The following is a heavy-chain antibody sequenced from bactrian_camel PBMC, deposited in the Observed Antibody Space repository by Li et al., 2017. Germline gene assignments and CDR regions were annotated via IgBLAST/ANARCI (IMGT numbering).Heavy chain of an antibody. CDR2: IDRDGVS. Sequence: HVQLVESGGATVEAGGSLRLSCTSNVYTSGFWCMGWFRHGPGQEGVATIDRDGVSTYADAVKGRFSISKDDSKRTLYLQMDNLRPEDTAMYYCAAARYCSENGGTLSFLRYLDIRGHGTQVTVS. J-gene: IGHJ2*01. CDR1: VYTSGFWC. V-gene: IGHV3S55*01. CDR3: AAARYCSENGGTLSFLRYLDI. D-gene: IGHD2*01.